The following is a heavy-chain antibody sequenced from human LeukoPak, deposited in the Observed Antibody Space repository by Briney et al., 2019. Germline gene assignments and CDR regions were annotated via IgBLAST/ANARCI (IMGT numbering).Heavy chain of an antibody. CDR2: INEDGSDK. D-gene: IGHD2/OR15-2a*01. CDR1: GFTFSSYW. V-gene: IGHV3-7*04. CDR3: ARRRVIATKYWDY. J-gene: IGHJ4*02. Sequence: GGSLRLSCAASGFTFSSYWMTWVRQAPGKGLEGVAHINEDGSDKYYVDSVKGRFTISRDNAKNSLYLQMNSLRAEDTAVYYCARRRVIATKYWDYWGQGTLVTVSS.